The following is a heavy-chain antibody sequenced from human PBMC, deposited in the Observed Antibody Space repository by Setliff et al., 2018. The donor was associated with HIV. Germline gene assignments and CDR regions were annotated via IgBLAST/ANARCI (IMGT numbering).Heavy chain of an antibody. J-gene: IGHJ3*02. D-gene: IGHD6-19*01. Sequence: GASVKVSCKASGYTFTTYTMHWVRQAPGQRLEWMGWIHAGNDNTKFSQKFQGRVTITRDTSASTVYMELSSLRSEDTAVYYCARDRPIAVAAIDRTFDIWGQGTMVTVPS. CDR3: ARDRPIAVAAIDRTFDI. CDR2: IHAGNDNT. V-gene: IGHV1-3*01. CDR1: GYTFTTYT.